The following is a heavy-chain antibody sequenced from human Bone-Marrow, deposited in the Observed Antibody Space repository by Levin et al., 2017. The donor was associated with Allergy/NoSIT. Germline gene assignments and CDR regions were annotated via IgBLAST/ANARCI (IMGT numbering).Heavy chain of an antibody. CDR2: ISGGGGST. V-gene: IGHV3-23*01. Sequence: GSLKISCAASGFTFNNFAMIWVRQAPGKGLEWVSGISGGGGSTYHTHSVKGRFSISRDNVKNTVYLQMVSLRAEDTAIYYCARVSTTVTFFDSWGQGTLVTVSS. CDR3: ARVSTTVTFFDS. D-gene: IGHD4-17*01. J-gene: IGHJ4*02. CDR1: GFTFNNFA.